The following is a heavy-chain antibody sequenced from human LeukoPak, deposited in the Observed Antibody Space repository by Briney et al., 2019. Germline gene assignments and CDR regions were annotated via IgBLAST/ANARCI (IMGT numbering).Heavy chain of an antibody. CDR2: INHSGST. J-gene: IGHJ4*02. CDR3: ARSGSYYPFDY. D-gene: IGHD1-26*01. V-gene: IGHV4-34*01. CDR1: GGSFSGYY. Sequence: SETLSLTCAVYGGSFSGYYWSWIRQPPGKGLEWIGEINHSGSTNYNPSLKSRVTISVDTSKNQFSLKLSSVTAADAAVYYCARSGSYYPFDYWGQGTLVTVSS.